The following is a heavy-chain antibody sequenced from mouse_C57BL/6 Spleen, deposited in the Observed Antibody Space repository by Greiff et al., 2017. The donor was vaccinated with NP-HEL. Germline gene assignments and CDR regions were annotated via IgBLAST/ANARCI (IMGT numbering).Heavy chain of an antibody. CDR3: ARCPYYGSSWFAY. CDR1: GYTFTSYW. V-gene: IGHV1-52*01. CDR2: IDPSDSET. Sequence: VQLQQSGAELVRPGSSVKLSCKASGYTFTSYWMHWVKQRPIQGLEWIGNIDPSDSETHYNQKFKDKATLTVDKSSSTAYMQLSSLTSESSAVYYCARCPYYGSSWFAYWGQGTLVTVSA. D-gene: IGHD1-1*01. J-gene: IGHJ3*01.